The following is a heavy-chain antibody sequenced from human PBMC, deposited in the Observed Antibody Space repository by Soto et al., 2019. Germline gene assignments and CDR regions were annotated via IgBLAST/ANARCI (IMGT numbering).Heavy chain of an antibody. D-gene: IGHD1-26*01. J-gene: IGHJ4*02. CDR1: ELRFGDYG. CDR3: ARDTGGSYDF. CDR2: TRNKANSYAA. V-gene: IGHV3-72*01. Sequence: GVSIRVSSRAAELRFGDYGGDWVRKLPGMGLEWVGRTRNKANSYAAEYAPSVRGRFTISRHDSEDSMFLQLNSLKTEDTAVYYCARDTGGSYDFWGQGALVTVSS.